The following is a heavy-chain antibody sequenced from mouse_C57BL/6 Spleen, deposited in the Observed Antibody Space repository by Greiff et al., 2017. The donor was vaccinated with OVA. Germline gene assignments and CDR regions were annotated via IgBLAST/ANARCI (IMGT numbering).Heavy chain of an antibody. V-gene: IGHV1-81*01. Sequence: VQLQQSGAELARPGASVKLSCKASGYTFTSYGISWVKQRTGQGLEWIGEIYPRSGNTYYNEKFKGKATLTADKSSSTAYMELRSLTSEDSAVYFCARSFITTVVATGAMDYWGQGTSVTVSS. D-gene: IGHD1-1*01. CDR3: ARSFITTVVATGAMDY. CDR2: IYPRSGNT. CDR1: GYTFTSYG. J-gene: IGHJ4*01.